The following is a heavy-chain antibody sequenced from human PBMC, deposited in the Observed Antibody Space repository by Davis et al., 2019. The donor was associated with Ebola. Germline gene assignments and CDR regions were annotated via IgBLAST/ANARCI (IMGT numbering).Heavy chain of an antibody. CDR1: RYTFINYS. D-gene: IGHD2-15*01. J-gene: IGHJ1*01. Sequence: ASSVTVSRKASRYTFINYSFRWVRQAPGQGLAWLGRIIPLLGVANYAPKFQGRISLTADTSTRPVYLELSSLKFDDTAVYYCERGRYITTPALWGQGTRVTVSS. V-gene: IGHV1-69*02. CDR3: ERGRYITTPAL. CDR2: IIPLLGVA.